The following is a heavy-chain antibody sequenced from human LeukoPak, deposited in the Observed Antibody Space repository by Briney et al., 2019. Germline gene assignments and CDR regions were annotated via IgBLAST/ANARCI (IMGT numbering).Heavy chain of an antibody. V-gene: IGHV3-33*01. D-gene: IGHD1-26*01. Sequence: GGSLRLSCAASGFTLSSYGMHWVRQAPGMGLEWVAIIWYDGNNKYYADSVKGRFTISRDNSKNTLYLQMNSLRVEDTAVYYCARDLSGSAIDYWGQGTLVTVSS. CDR3: ARDLSGSAIDY. CDR2: IWYDGNNK. CDR1: GFTLSSYG. J-gene: IGHJ4*02.